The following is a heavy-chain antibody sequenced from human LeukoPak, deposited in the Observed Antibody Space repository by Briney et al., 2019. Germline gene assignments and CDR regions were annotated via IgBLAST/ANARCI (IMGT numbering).Heavy chain of an antibody. J-gene: IGHJ3*02. V-gene: IGHV3-23*01. CDR2: ISGSGYST. CDR1: GFTFSSYW. Sequence: GGSLRLSCAASGFTFSSYWMSWVRRAPGKGLEWVSVISGSGYSTYYADSVKGRFTISRDSSKNTLFLQMDSLRAEDTALYYCAKEKSGAFDIWGQGTMVTVSS. CDR3: AKEKSGAFDI.